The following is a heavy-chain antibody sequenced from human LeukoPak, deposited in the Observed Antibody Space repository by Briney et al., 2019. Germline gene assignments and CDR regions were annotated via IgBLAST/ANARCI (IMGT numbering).Heavy chain of an antibody. CDR1: GFTFSSYA. Sequence: GRSLRLSCAASGFTFSSYAMHWVRQAPGQGLEWVAVISYDGSNKYYADSVQGRFTISRDNSKNTLYLQMNSLRAEDTAVYYCTRATTVTGPDVWGQGTTVTVSS. V-gene: IGHV3-30-3*01. D-gene: IGHD4-17*01. CDR3: TRATTVTGPDV. CDR2: ISYDGSNK. J-gene: IGHJ6*02.